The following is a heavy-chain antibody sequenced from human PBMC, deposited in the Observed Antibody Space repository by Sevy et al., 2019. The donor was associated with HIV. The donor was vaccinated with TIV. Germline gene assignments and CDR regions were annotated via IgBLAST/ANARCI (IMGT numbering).Heavy chain of an antibody. CDR3: AGHDGNYYDSSGYYAIFSPYYFDY. CDR2: IYYSGST. Sequence: SETLSLTCTVSGGSISSSSYYWGWIRQPPGKGLEWIGSIYYSGSTYYNPSLKSRVTISVDTSKNQFSLKLSSVTAADTAGYYCAGHDGNYYDSSGYYAIFSPYYFDYWGQGTLVTVSS. D-gene: IGHD3-22*01. V-gene: IGHV4-39*01. CDR1: GGSISSSSYY. J-gene: IGHJ4*02.